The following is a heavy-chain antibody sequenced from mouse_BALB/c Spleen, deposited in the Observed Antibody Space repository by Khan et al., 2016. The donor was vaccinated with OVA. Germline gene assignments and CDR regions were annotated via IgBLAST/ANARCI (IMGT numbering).Heavy chain of an antibody. V-gene: IGHV3-2*02. CDR3: ARSGYEAWFAY. D-gene: IGHD2-14*01. J-gene: IGHJ3*01. CDR2: ISYSGST. Sequence: EVQLQESGPGLVKPSQSLSLTCTVTGYSITSDYAWNWIRQFPGNKLGWMGNISYSGSTSYNPSLKSRITITRDTSKNQYFLQLNSVTTEDTATYFCARSGYEAWFAYWDQGTLVTVSA. CDR1: GYSITSDYA.